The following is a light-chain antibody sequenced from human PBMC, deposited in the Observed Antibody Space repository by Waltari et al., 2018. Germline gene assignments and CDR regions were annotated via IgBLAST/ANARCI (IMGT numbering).Light chain of an antibody. V-gene: IGKV4-1*01. CDR1: LDSSKWRKH. J-gene: IGKJ5*01. CDR3: QQYYTSPPT. CDR2: WAS. Sequence: LDSSKWRKHLAWYQQGPGQSPRLIMHWASTRESGVPDRFRGSGSGTDFTLTISSLQSEDVAVYYCQQYYTSPPTFGQGTRLDIK.